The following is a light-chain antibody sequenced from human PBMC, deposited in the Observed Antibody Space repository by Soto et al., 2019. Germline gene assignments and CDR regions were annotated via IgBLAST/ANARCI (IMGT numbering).Light chain of an antibody. Sequence: QSALTQPASVSGSPGQSITISCTGTSSDVGSYNVVSWYQQHPGKAPKLLIYEVSKRPSGVSDRFSGSKSGNTASLTISGLQAEDEADYHSCSYAGSSSAYVFGTGTQLTVL. CDR1: SSDVGSYNV. J-gene: IGLJ1*01. V-gene: IGLV2-23*02. CDR2: EVS. CDR3: CSYAGSSSAYV.